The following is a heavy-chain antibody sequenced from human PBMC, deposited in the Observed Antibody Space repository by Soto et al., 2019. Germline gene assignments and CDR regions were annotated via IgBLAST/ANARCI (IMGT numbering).Heavy chain of an antibody. CDR1: GFTFTSSA. CDR3: ARDKRDLRFLEWSYYFDY. V-gene: IGHV3-30-3*01. Sequence: QVQLVESGGGVVQPGRSLRLSCAASGFTFTSSAMHWVRQAPGKGLEWVAVISYDGSNKYYADSVKGRFTISRDNSKNMLYLQMNSLRAEDTAVYYCARDKRDLRFLEWSYYFDYWGQGTLVTVSS. D-gene: IGHD3-3*01. J-gene: IGHJ4*02. CDR2: ISYDGSNK.